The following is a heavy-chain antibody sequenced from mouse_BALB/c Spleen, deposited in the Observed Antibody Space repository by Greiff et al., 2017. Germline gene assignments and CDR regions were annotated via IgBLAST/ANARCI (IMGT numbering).Heavy chain of an antibody. J-gene: IGHJ2*01. CDR3: ARRDLDY. CDR1: GYTFTSYW. Sequence: QVQLQQPGAELVKPGAPVKLSCKASGYTFTSYWMNWVKQRPGRGLEWIGRIDPSDSETHYNQKFKDKATLTVDKSSSTAYIQLSSLTSEDSAVYYCARRDLDYWGQGTTLTVSS. CDR2: IDPSDSET. D-gene: IGHD3-3*01. V-gene: IGHV1-69*02.